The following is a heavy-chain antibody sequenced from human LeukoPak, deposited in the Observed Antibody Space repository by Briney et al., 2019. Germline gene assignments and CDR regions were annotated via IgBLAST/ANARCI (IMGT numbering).Heavy chain of an antibody. Sequence: GASVKVSCKASGYTLTSYSMNWVRQAPGQGLEWMGVINPSLGTTSYAQDFQGRVTVTRDTSTNTVYMELSSLRYEDTAVYFCARPLNQWEAFDIWGQGTMVTVSS. J-gene: IGHJ3*02. CDR1: GYTLTSYS. V-gene: IGHV1-46*01. CDR3: ARPLNQWEAFDI. CDR2: INPSLGTT. D-gene: IGHD1-26*01.